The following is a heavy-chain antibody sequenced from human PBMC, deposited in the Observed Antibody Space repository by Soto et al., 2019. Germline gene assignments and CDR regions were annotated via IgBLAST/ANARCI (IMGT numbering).Heavy chain of an antibody. CDR3: ARAQYYYDSSGYPLSYYFDY. D-gene: IGHD3-22*01. CDR2: IYSGGST. CDR1: GFTVSSNY. J-gene: IGHJ4*02. V-gene: IGHV3-53*01. Sequence: GGSLRLSCAASGFTVSSNYMSWVRQAPGKGLEWVSVIYSGGSTYYADSVKGRFTISRDNSKNTLYLQMNSLRAEDTAVYYCARAQYYYDSSGYPLSYYFDYWGQGTLVTVS.